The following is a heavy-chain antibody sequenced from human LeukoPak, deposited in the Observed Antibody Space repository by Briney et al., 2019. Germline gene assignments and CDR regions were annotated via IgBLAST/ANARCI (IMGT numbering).Heavy chain of an antibody. D-gene: IGHD2-15*01. J-gene: IGHJ3*02. V-gene: IGHV3-48*01. Sequence: GGSLRLSCVGSGFTFSNYLMNWVRQTPGKGLEWVSFISSTGGTIYYADAVKGRFTVSRDNAKNSLLLQMNSLRAEDTALYYCARGYSRAAFDIWGQGTMVTVSS. CDR3: ARGYSRAAFDI. CDR1: GFTFSNYL. CDR2: ISSTGGTI.